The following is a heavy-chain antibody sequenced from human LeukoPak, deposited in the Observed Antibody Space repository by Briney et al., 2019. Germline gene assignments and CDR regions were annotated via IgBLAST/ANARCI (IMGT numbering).Heavy chain of an antibody. J-gene: IGHJ3*02. V-gene: IGHV3-7*01. CDR2: IKQDGSEK. CDR1: GFTFSSYW. Sequence: PGGSLRLSRAASGFTFSSYWMSWVRQAPGKGLEWVASIKQDGSEKYYVDSVKGRFIMSRDNAKKSLYLQMNSLRAEDTAVYYCVRDVDQGVESLEGAFDIWGQGTVVTVSS. CDR3: VRDVDQGVESLEGAFDI. D-gene: IGHD3-3*01.